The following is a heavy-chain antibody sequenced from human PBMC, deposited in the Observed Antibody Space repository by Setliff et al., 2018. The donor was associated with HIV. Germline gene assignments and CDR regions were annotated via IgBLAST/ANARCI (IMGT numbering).Heavy chain of an antibody. CDR3: ARDIYDSGWFTLEY. J-gene: IGHJ4*02. V-gene: IGHV1-46*01. D-gene: IGHD6-19*01. CDR2: INPSGGST. CDR1: GYTFTNYY. Sequence: ASVKVSCKASGYTFTNYYMHWVRQAPGQGLEWMGIINPSGGSTSYAQKFQGRVTMTRDTSTSRAYMELRSLRSDDTAVYYCARDIYDSGWFTLEYWGQGTLVTVSS.